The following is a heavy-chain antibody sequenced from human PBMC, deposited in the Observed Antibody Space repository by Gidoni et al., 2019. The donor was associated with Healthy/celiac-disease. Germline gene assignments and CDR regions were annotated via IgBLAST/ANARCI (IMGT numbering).Heavy chain of an antibody. CDR1: GFTFSSYG. D-gene: IGHD4-17*01. CDR2: IWYDGSNK. J-gene: IGHJ4*02. V-gene: IGHV3-33*01. CDR3: ARGHDYGDYVHFDY. Sequence: QVQLVESGGGVVQPGRSLRLSCAAPGFTFSSYGMHWVRQAPGKGREWVAVIWYDGSNKYYADSVKGRFTISRDNSKNTLYLQMNSLRAEDTAVYYCARGHDYGDYVHFDYWGQGTLVTVSS.